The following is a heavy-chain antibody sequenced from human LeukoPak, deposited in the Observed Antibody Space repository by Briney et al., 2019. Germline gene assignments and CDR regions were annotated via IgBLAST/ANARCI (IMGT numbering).Heavy chain of an antibody. CDR2: ISNDGSRK. D-gene: IGHD3-3*01. CDR1: GFTFSRHG. J-gene: IGHJ4*02. CDR3: ARDRAWNYFDY. V-gene: IGHV3-30*03. Sequence: GGSLRLSCAPSGFTFSRHGMHWVRQAPGKGLEWVAIISNDGSRKYYAHSVEGRFTISRDNSRNTLYLQMDSLRAEDTAVYYCARDRAWNYFDYWGQGTLVTVSP.